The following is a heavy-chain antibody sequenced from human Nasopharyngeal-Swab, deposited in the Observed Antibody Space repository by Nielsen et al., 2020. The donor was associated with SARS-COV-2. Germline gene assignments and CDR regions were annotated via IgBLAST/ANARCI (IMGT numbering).Heavy chain of an antibody. Sequence: GGSLKISCAASGFTFDDYAMHWVRQAPGKGLEWVSGISWNSGSIGYADSVKGRFTISRDNAKNSLYLQMNSLRAEDTALYYCAKARISGYSFIPFDYWGQGTLVTVSS. V-gene: IGHV3-9*01. CDR1: GFTFDDYA. CDR3: AKARISGYSFIPFDY. CDR2: ISWNSGSI. D-gene: IGHD5-18*01. J-gene: IGHJ4*02.